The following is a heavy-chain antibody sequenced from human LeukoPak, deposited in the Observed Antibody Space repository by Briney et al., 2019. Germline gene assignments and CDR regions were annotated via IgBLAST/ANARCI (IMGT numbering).Heavy chain of an antibody. Sequence: PSETLSLTCAVSGGSISSGGYSWSWIRQPPGKGLEWIGYIYHSGSTYYNPSLKSRVTISVDRSKNQFSLKLSSVTAADTAVYYCARDPSAGYSGYDGPHFDYWGQGTLVTVSS. D-gene: IGHD5-12*01. V-gene: IGHV4-30-2*01. CDR1: GGSISSGGYS. CDR2: IYHSGST. CDR3: ARDPSAGYSGYDGPHFDY. J-gene: IGHJ4*02.